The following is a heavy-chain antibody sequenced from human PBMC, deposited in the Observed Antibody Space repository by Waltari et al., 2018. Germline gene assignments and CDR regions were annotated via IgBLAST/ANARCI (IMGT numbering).Heavy chain of an antibody. CDR1: GGSINSYY. V-gene: IGHV4-59*08. D-gene: IGHD3-16*01. Sequence: QVQLQESGPGLVKPSETMSLTCTVSGGSINSYYWSWMRPPPVKGLGWIGYIYYSGSTNYNSALKSGITILLDTSKNQFPLKLGLCTAADTAVYFCAGKGRGQGGGFDPWGQGTLVTVSS. CDR3: AGKGRGQGGGFDP. J-gene: IGHJ5*02. CDR2: IYYSGST.